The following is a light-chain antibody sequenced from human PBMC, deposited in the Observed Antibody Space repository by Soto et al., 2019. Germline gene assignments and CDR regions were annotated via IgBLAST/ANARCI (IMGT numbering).Light chain of an antibody. CDR2: GAS. CDR1: QSVSSSY. J-gene: IGKJ4*01. CDR3: QQYGSSPPLT. Sequence: EIVLTPSPVTLSLSPGAIATLSCRASQSVSSSYLGWYQQKPGQAPRLLIYGASNRATGIPDRFSGSGSGTEFTLTISRLEPEDFAVYYCQQYGSSPPLTFGGGTKVDIK. V-gene: IGKV3-20*01.